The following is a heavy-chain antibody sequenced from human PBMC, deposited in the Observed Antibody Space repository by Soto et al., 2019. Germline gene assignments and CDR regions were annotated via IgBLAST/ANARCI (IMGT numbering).Heavy chain of an antibody. V-gene: IGHV4-34*01. J-gene: IGHJ5*02. CDR2: INHSGST. CDR1: GGSFSGYY. D-gene: IGHD2-2*01. Sequence: SSETLSLTCAVYGGSFSGYYWTWIRQPPGKGLEWIGEINHSGSTNYNPSLKSRVTISVDTSKNQFSLKLSSVTAADTAVYYCARGPDIVVVPAARRASKRNWFDPWGQGTLVTVSS. CDR3: ARGPDIVVVPAARRASKRNWFDP.